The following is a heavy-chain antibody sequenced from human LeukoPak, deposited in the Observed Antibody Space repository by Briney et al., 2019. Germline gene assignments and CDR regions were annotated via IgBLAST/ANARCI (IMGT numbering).Heavy chain of an antibody. J-gene: IGHJ6*03. V-gene: IGHV4-34*01. Sequence: SETLSLTCAVYGGSFSGYYWSWIRQPPGKGLEWIGEINHSGSTNYNPSLKSRVTISVDTSKNQFSLKLSSVTAADTAVYYCARGRNTIFGLAVSYYYYYYMDVWGKGTTVTVSS. CDR3: ARGRNTIFGLAVSYYYYYYMDV. CDR2: INHSGST. D-gene: IGHD3-3*01. CDR1: GGSFSGYY.